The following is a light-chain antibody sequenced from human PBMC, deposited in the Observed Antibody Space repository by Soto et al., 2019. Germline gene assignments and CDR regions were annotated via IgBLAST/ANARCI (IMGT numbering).Light chain of an antibody. CDR1: HSVTSNY. CDR2: GAS. CDR3: QQYGSTWT. Sequence: ETVLTQSPGTLSLSPGERATLSCRASHSVTSNYLAWFQQKPGQSPRLLIYGASSRATGIPDRFSGSGSGTDFTLTISRLEPEDFAVYYCQQYGSTWTFGQGTKVEIK. J-gene: IGKJ1*01. V-gene: IGKV3-20*01.